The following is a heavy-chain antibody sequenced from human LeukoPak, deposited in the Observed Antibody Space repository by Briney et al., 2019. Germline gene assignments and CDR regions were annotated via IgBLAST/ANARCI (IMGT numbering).Heavy chain of an antibody. Sequence: SETLSLTCTVSGGSISSGGYYWSWIRQHPGKGLEWIGYIYYSGSTYYNPSLKSRVAISVDTSKNQFSLKLSSVTAADTAVYYCARGSKAAPGTFDYWGQGTLVTVSS. D-gene: IGHD6-13*01. J-gene: IGHJ4*02. CDR1: GGSISSGGYY. CDR2: IYYSGST. CDR3: ARGSKAAPGTFDY. V-gene: IGHV4-61*08.